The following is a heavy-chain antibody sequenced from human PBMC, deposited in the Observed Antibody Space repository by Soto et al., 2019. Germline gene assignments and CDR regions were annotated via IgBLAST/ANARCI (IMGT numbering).Heavy chain of an antibody. J-gene: IGHJ4*02. Sequence: ASVKVSCKASGYTFTGYYMHWVRQAPGQGLEWMGWINPNSGGTNYAQKFQGRVTITRDTSASTAYMELSSLRSEDTAVYYCARGAPGGLYYFDYWGQGTLVTVSS. CDR3: ARGAPGGLYYFDY. CDR2: INPNSGGT. CDR1: GYTFTGYY. D-gene: IGHD2-2*01. V-gene: IGHV1-2*02.